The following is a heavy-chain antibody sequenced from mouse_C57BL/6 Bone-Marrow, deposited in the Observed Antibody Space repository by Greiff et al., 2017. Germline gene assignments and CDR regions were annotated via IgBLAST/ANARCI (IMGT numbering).Heavy chain of an antibody. J-gene: IGHJ3*01. Sequence: EVKLMESGGGLVQPGGSLKLSCAASGFTFSDYYMYWVRQTPEKRLEWVAYISNGGGSPYYPATVKGRFPISRDNAKNTLYLQMSRLKSEDTAMYYCARRPAWFAYWGQGTLVTVAA. CDR3: ARRPAWFAY. V-gene: IGHV5-12*01. CDR2: ISNGGGSP. CDR1: GFTFSDYY.